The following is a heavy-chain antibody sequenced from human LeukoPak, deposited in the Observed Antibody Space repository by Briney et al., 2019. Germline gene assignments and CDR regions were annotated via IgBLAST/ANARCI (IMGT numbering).Heavy chain of an antibody. Sequence: GSSVKVSCKASGGTFSSYAISWVRQAPGQGLEWMGGIIPIFGTANYAQKFQGRVTITADESTSTAYMELSSLRSEDTAVYYCARSITIFGVVITNNWFDPWGQGTLVTVS. D-gene: IGHD3-3*01. V-gene: IGHV1-69*01. CDR3: ARSITIFGVVITNNWFDP. J-gene: IGHJ5*02. CDR1: GGTFSSYA. CDR2: IIPIFGTA.